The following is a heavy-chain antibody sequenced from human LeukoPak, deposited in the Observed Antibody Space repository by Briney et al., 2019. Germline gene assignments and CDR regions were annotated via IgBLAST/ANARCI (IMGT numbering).Heavy chain of an antibody. CDR2: IDWDDDK. CDR1: GFSLSTNGMC. CDR3: ARVHYYDGSGYYNFDY. Sequence: SGPTLVNPTQTLTLTCTFSGFSLSTNGMCVSWIRQPPGKALEWLARIDWDDDKYYSTSLKTRLTISKDTSKNQVVLTMTNMDPVDAATYYCARVHYYDGSGYYNFDYWGQGTLVTVSS. J-gene: IGHJ4*02. V-gene: IGHV2-70*11. D-gene: IGHD3-22*01.